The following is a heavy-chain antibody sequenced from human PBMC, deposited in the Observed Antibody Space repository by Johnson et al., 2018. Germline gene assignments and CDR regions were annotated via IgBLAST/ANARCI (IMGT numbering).Heavy chain of an antibody. D-gene: IGHD3-9*01. CDR1: GGSISSYY. CDR2: IYYSGSP. CDR3: ARVYFDWGGSGYYYMDV. J-gene: IGHJ6*03. V-gene: IGHV4-59*01. Sequence: QVQLQESGPGLVKPSETXSLTCTVSGGSISSYYWSWIRQPPGKGLEWIGYIYYSGSPNYNPSLKSRVTISVDTSKNQFSLKLSPVTAADTAVYYWARVYFDWGGSGYYYMDVWGKGTTVTVSS.